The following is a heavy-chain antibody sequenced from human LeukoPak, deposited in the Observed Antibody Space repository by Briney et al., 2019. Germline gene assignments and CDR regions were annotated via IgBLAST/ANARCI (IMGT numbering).Heavy chain of an antibody. D-gene: IGHD6-19*01. CDR2: IYYSGST. Sequence: PSETLSLTCTVSGGSISSYYWSWIRQPPGKGLEWIGYIYYSGSTNYNPSLKSRVTISVDTSKNQFSLKLSSVTAADTAVYYCARQEQWLSTNWFDPWGQGTLVTVSS. V-gene: IGHV4-59*01. J-gene: IGHJ5*02. CDR3: ARQEQWLSTNWFDP. CDR1: GGSISSYY.